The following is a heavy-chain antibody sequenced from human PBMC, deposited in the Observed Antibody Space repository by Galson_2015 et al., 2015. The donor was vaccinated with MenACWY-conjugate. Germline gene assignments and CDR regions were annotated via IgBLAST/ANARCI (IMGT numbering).Heavy chain of an antibody. CDR3: ATVDVVVPAAERYYYYGMDV. CDR1: GYTLTELS. D-gene: IGHD2-2*01. J-gene: IGHJ6*02. Sequence: SVKVSCKVSGYTLTELSMHWVRQAPGKGLEWMGGFDPEDGETIYAQKFQGGVTMTEDTSTDTAYMELSSLRSEDTAVYYCATVDVVVPAAERYYYYGMDVWGQGTTVTVSS. V-gene: IGHV1-24*01. CDR2: FDPEDGET.